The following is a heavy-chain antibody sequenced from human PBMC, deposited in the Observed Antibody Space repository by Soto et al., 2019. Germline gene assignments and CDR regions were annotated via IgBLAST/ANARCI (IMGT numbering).Heavy chain of an antibody. CDR2: ISGSGTTA. J-gene: IGHJ3*02. D-gene: IGHD6-19*01. Sequence: GGSLRLSCAASGFIFSSYAMSWVRQAPGKGLEWVSAISGSGTTAYYADSVKGRFTFSRDNSKKTMYLQMNSLRAEDTVVYYCAKTTDGWFSAFEIWGQGTMVTVSS. CDR3: AKTTDGWFSAFEI. CDR1: GFIFSSYA. V-gene: IGHV3-23*01.